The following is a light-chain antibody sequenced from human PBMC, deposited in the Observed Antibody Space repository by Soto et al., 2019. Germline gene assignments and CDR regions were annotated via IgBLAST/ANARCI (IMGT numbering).Light chain of an antibody. V-gene: IGLV2-14*01. Sequence: QSALTQPASVSRSPGQSITISCTGTSSDVGGYNYVSWYQQHPGKAPKLIIYEVSNRPSGVSNRFSGSKSGNTASLTISGLQAEDETDYYCNSYTSKSTGVFGTGTKLTLL. CDR2: EVS. CDR1: SSDVGGYNY. CDR3: NSYTSKSTGV. J-gene: IGLJ1*01.